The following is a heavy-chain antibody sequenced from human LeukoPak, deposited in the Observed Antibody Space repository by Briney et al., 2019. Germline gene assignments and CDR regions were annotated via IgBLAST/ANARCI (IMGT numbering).Heavy chain of an antibody. Sequence: GGSLRLSCAASGFTFSSYAMHWVRQAPGKGLEWVAVISYDGSNKYYADSVKGRFTISRDNSKNTLYLQMNSLRAEDTAVYYCARASYYYDSSGYYSPVVLGSGMDVWGQGTTVTVSS. D-gene: IGHD3-22*01. V-gene: IGHV3-30*04. CDR1: GFTFSSYA. CDR3: ARASYYYDSSGYYSPVVLGSGMDV. CDR2: ISYDGSNK. J-gene: IGHJ6*02.